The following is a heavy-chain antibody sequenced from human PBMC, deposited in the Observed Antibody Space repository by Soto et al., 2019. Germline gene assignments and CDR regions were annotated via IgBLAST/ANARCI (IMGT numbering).Heavy chain of an antibody. CDR2: IYYSGST. J-gene: IGHJ6*03. CDR1: GGSISSSSYY. V-gene: IGHV4-39*01. Sequence: SETLSLTCTVSGGSISSSSYYWGWIRQPPGKGLEWIGSIYYSGSTYYNPSLKSRVTISVDTSKNQFSLKLSSVTAADTAVYYCARVSGSYDGDYYYYMDVWGKGTTVTVSS. CDR3: ARVSGSYDGDYYYYMDV. D-gene: IGHD3-16*01.